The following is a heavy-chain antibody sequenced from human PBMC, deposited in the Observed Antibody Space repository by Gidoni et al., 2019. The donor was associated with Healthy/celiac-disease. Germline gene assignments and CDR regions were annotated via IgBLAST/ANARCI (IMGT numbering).Heavy chain of an antibody. Sequence: QVQLVESGGGVVQPGRSLRLSCAAPGFTFGSYAMHWVRQAPGKGLEWVAVISYDGSNKYYADSVKGRFTISRDNSKNTLYLQMNSLRAEDTAVYYCARSLTKWELGSTFAYWGQGTLVTVSS. CDR1: GFTFGSYA. J-gene: IGHJ4*02. V-gene: IGHV3-30*01. CDR2: ISYDGSNK. D-gene: IGHD1-26*01. CDR3: ARSLTKWELGSTFAY.